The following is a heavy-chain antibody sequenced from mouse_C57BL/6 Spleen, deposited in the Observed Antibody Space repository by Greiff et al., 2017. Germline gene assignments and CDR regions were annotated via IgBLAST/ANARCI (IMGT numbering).Heavy chain of an antibody. CDR2: IDPSDSYT. Sequence: VQLQQPGAELVKPGASVTLSCKASGYTFTSYWMQLVKQRPGQGLAWIGEIDPSDSYTNYNQKLKGKAPLTVDTSSSTAYMQLSRLASEDSAGYCCAIGSSYGFADWGQGTLVTVSA. V-gene: IGHV1-50*01. J-gene: IGHJ3*01. CDR1: GYTFTSYW. CDR3: AIGSSYGFAD. D-gene: IGHD1-1*01.